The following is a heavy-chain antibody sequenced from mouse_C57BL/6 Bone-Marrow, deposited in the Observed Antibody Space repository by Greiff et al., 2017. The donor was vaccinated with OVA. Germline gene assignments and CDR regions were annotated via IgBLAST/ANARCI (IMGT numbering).Heavy chain of an antibody. CDR2: IYPRDGST. CDR1: GYTFTDHT. V-gene: IGHV1-78*01. J-gene: IGHJ4*01. D-gene: IGHD1-1*01. Sequence: QVQLQQSDAELVKPGASVKLSCKVSGYTFTDHTIHWMKQRPEQGLEWIGYIYPRDGSTKYNEKFKGKATVTADKSSSTAYMQLNILTSEDSAVYSCARSWVLLRHHGAMDYWGQGTSVTVSS. CDR3: ARSWVLLRHHGAMDY.